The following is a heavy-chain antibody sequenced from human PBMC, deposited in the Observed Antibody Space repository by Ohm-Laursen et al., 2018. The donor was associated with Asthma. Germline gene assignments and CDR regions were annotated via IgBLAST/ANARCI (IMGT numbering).Heavy chain of an antibody. Sequence: SVKVSCKASGYTFTDFYIHWVRQAPGQGLEWMGWISAYNGNTNYAQKLQGRVTMTTDTSTSTAYMELRSLRSDDTAVYYCARDTVVQGGGWFDPWGQGTLVTVSS. CDR2: ISAYNGNT. V-gene: IGHV1-18*04. J-gene: IGHJ5*02. D-gene: IGHD3-10*01. CDR1: GYTFTDFY. CDR3: ARDTVVQGGGWFDP.